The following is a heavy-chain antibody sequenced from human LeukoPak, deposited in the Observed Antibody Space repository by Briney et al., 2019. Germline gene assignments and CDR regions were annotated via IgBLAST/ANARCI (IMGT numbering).Heavy chain of an antibody. CDR2: IYHSGST. CDR1: GGSISSGGYS. V-gene: IGHV4-30-2*01. Sequence: PSETLSLTCAVSGGSISSGGYSWSWMRQPPGKGLEWIGYIYHSGSTYYNPSLKSRVTISVDRSKNQFSLKLSSVTAADTAVYYCARGTAAAGFDWFDPWGQGTLVTVSS. D-gene: IGHD6-13*01. CDR3: ARGTAAAGFDWFDP. J-gene: IGHJ5*02.